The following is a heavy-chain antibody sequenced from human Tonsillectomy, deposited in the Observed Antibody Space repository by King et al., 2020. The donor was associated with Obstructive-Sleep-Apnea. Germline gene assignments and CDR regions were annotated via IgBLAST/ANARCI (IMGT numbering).Heavy chain of an antibody. CDR2: ISYDGSDK. D-gene: IGHD6-13*01. CDR1: GFTFSNYG. Sequence: QLVQSGGGVVQPGRSLRLSCAASGFTFSNYGMHWVRQAPGEGLEWVAIISYDGSDKYYADSLKGRFTISRDNSKSTLYLQMKSLRLEDTAVYYCGGYNWFDPWGQGTLVTVSS. V-gene: IGHV3-30*03. J-gene: IGHJ5*02. CDR3: GGYNWFDP.